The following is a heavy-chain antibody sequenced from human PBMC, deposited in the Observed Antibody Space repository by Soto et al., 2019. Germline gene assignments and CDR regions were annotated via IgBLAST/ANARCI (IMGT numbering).Heavy chain of an antibody. CDR2: SRNKAKSYST. CDR3: SILEGV. J-gene: IGHJ4*02. CDR1: GITFSDHY. D-gene: IGHD2-21*01. V-gene: IGHV3-72*01. Sequence: EVELVESGGGLVQPGESLTLSCAVSGITFSDHYMEWVRQAPGKGLEWVARSRNKAKSYSTDFAASVKGRFTISRDESKNSLYLQMNSLKTEDTAVYYCSILEGVWGQGTLVTVSS.